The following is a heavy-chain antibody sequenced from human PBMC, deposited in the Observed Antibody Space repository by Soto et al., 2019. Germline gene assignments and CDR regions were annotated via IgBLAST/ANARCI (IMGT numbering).Heavy chain of an antibody. Sequence: GASEEVSCKASGDAFTGYYMHWVRQAPGEGREWMGWINPNSGGTNYAQKVQGRVTMTRDTSISTAYMELSRLRSDDTGVYYGARVYLCARSTYHRAPFDSWGQGPMITV. J-gene: IGHJ4*01. V-gene: IGHV1-2*02. CDR3: ARVYLCARSTYHRAPFDS. CDR1: GDAFTGYY. CDR2: INPNSGGT. D-gene: IGHD2-21*01.